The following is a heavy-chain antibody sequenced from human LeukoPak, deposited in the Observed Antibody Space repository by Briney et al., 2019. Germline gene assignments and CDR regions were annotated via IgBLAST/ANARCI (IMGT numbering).Heavy chain of an antibody. CDR3: ARRTPYYDILDY. Sequence: GGSLRLSCAASGFTFSSYEMNWVRQAPGKGLEWVSYISSSGSNIKYADSVKGRFTISRGNAKNSLYLQMNSLRAEDTAVYYCARRTPYYDILDYWGQGTLVTVSS. D-gene: IGHD3-9*01. CDR1: GFTFSSYE. J-gene: IGHJ4*02. CDR2: ISSSGSNI. V-gene: IGHV3-48*03.